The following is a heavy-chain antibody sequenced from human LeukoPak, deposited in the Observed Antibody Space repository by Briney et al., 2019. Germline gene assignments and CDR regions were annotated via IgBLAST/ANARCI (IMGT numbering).Heavy chain of an antibody. J-gene: IGHJ4*02. CDR3: ARDFYYDSSGYYFESLYYFDY. V-gene: IGHV1-2*02. D-gene: IGHD3-22*01. CDR1: GYPVTGYD. CDR2: INPNSGGA. Sequence: ASVKASYKASGYPVTGYDMNWVRQAPGQGLEWMGWINPNSGGANYAQKFQGRVTMTRDTSISTAYMELSRLRSDDTAVYYCARDFYYDSSGYYFESLYYFDYWGQGTLVTVSS.